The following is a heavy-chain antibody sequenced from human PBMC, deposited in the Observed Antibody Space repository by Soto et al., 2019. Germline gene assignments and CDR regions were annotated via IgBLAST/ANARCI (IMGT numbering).Heavy chain of an antibody. V-gene: IGHV4-59*01. D-gene: IGHD5-18*01. CDR1: GGSISSYY. CDR2: IYYSGST. CDR3: ARGYRRYSYPFDY. J-gene: IGHJ4*02. Sequence: PSETLSLTCTVSGGSISSYYWSWIRQPPGKGLEWIGYIYYSGSTNYNPSLKSRVTISVDTSKNQFSLKLSSVTAADTAVYYCARGYRRYSYPFDYGGQGTLVTVSS.